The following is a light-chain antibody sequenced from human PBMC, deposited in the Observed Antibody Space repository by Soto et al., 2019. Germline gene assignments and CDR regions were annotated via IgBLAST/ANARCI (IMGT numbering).Light chain of an antibody. V-gene: IGKV4-1*01. CDR1: RNLLYDSNKKNY. J-gene: IGKJ2*01. CDR2: WAS. Sequence: DIVMTQSPDSLAVSLGERATINCKSSRNLLYDSNKKNYLTWYQQKPGQPPKMLIYWASTRKSGVPDRFSGSGSGTDFTLTISSLQADDVAVYYCQQYYSVPYTFGQGTKLEIK. CDR3: QQYYSVPYT.